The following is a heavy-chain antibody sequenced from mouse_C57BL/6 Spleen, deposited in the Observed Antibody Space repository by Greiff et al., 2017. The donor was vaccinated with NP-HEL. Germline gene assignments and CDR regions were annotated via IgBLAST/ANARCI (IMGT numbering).Heavy chain of an antibody. CDR3: ARDLYYAMDY. V-gene: IGHV1-52*01. J-gene: IGHJ4*01. Sequence: VQLQQSGAELVRPGSSVKLSCKASGYTFTSYWMHWVKQRPIQGLEWIGNIDPSDSETHYNQKFKDKATLTVDKSSITAYMQLSSLTSEDSAVYYCARDLYYAMDYWGQGTSVTVSS. CDR2: IDPSDSET. CDR1: GYTFTSYW.